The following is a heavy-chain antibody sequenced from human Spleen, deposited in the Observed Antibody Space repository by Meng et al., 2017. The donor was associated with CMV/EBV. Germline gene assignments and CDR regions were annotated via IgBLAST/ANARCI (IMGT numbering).Heavy chain of an antibody. CDR3: ARLGGDFWSGYSSYGMDV. CDR1: GGSFSGYY. Sequence: SETLSLTCAVYGGSFSGYYWSWIRQPPGKGLEWIGYIYYSGSTNYNPSLKSRVTISVDTSKNQFSLKLSSVTAADTAVYYCARLGGDFWSGYSSYGMDVWGQGTTVTVSS. V-gene: IGHV4-59*01. CDR2: IYYSGST. J-gene: IGHJ6*02. D-gene: IGHD3-3*01.